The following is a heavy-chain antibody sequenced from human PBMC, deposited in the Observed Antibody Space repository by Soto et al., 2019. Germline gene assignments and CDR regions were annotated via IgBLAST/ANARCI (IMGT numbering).Heavy chain of an antibody. CDR3: VRGAEGAYYHDY. J-gene: IGHJ4*02. CDR2: IKGDGSRT. V-gene: IGHV3-74*01. D-gene: IGHD3-22*01. Sequence: EVQLVESGGGLVQPGGSLRLSCAASGFTFSRYWMHWVRQVPGKGLVWVSRIKGDGSRTAYADSVKGRFTISRDNAENTVYLPMNSLRGEDTAVYYCVRGAEGAYYHDYWGQGTLVTVSS. CDR1: GFTFSRYW.